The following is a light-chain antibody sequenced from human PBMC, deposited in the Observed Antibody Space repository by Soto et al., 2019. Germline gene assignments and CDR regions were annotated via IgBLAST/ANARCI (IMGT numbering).Light chain of an antibody. CDR1: QSVSTSY. Sequence: IVLSQSPGTLSLSPRERATLXCRASQSVSTSYLAWYRQRPGQAPRLLIYGASSRATGVPDRFSGSGSGTDFTLTISSLQPEDVAAYYCQKYNSAPLTFGGGAKVDIK. CDR3: QKYNSAPLT. J-gene: IGKJ4*01. V-gene: IGKV3-20*01. CDR2: GAS.